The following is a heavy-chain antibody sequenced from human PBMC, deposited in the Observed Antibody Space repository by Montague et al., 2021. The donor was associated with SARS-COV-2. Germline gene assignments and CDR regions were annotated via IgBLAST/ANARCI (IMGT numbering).Heavy chain of an antibody. V-gene: IGHV4-39*01. CDR3: ARLRGDYGGTYDTFDI. CDR1: GGSISSRSYY. J-gene: IGHJ3*02. Sequence: SETLSLTRTVSGGSISSRSYYWGWIRQPPGKGLEWIGSIYYSGSTYCNPSLKSRVTISVDTSKNQFSLKLSSVTAADTAVYYCARLRGDYGGTYDTFDIWGQGTMVTVSS. CDR2: IYYSGST. D-gene: IGHD4-23*01.